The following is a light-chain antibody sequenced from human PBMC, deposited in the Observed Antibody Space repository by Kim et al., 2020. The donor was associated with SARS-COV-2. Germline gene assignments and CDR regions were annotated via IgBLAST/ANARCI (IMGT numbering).Light chain of an antibody. V-gene: IGLV3-19*01. CDR1: SLRSYY. CDR2: SKN. CDR3: NSRDSNDNVV. Sequence: VALGQTVRITCQGDSLRSYYATWYQQKPGQAPILVIYSKNNRPSGIPDRFSCSSSGNAASLTITGTQAGDEADYYCNSRDSNDNVVFGGGTQLTVL. J-gene: IGLJ2*01.